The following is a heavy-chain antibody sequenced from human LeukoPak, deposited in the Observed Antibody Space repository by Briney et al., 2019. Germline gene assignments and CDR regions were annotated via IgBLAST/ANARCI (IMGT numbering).Heavy chain of an antibody. CDR2: ISSNGGST. CDR1: GFTFSGYA. V-gene: IGHV3-64*01. Sequence: GGSLRLSCAASGFTFSGYAMHWVRQAPGQGLEYVSAISSNGGSTYYANSVKGRFTISRDNSKNTLYLQMGSLRAEDMAVYYCARGPPHWGQGTLVTVSS. J-gene: IGHJ4*02. CDR3: ARGPPH.